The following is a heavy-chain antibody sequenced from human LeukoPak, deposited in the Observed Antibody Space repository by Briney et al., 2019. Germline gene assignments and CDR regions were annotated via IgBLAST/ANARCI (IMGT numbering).Heavy chain of an antibody. J-gene: IGHJ4*02. Sequence: GGSLRLSCAASGFTFSSYAMSWVRQAPGKGLEWVSAISGSGGSTYYADSVKGRFTISRDNSKNTLYLQMNSLRAEDTAVYYCAKARPKHYRGSYPFDYWGQGTLVTVSS. CDR2: ISGSGGST. V-gene: IGHV3-23*01. CDR1: GFTFSSYA. D-gene: IGHD1-26*01. CDR3: AKARPKHYRGSYPFDY.